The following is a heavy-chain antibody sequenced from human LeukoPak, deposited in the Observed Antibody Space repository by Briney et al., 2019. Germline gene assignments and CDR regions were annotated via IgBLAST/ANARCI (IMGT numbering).Heavy chain of an antibody. CDR1: GGSISSGSYY. D-gene: IGHD3-10*01. CDR3: ARVSLVRGAPDYYFDY. V-gene: IGHV4-61*02. J-gene: IGHJ4*02. Sequence: SQTLSLTCTVSGGSISSGSYYWSWIRQPAGKGLEWIGRIYTSGSTNYNPSLKSRVTISADTPKNQFSLKVSAVTAADTAVYYCARVSLVRGAPDYYFDYWGQGTLVTVSS. CDR2: IYTSGST.